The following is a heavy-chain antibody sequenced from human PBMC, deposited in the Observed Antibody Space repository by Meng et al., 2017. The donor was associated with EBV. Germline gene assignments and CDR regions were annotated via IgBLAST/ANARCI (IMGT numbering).Heavy chain of an antibody. Sequence: VRLVQSGADVKKAGASVKVSCKASGYTFTSYGISWVQQAPGQGLEWMGWISAYNGNTNYAQKLQGRVTMTTDTSTSTAYMELRSLRSDDTAVYYCARDGRLYDTPSPFDYWGQGTLVTVSS. V-gene: IGHV1-18*01. CDR2: ISAYNGNT. CDR3: ARDGRLYDTPSPFDY. J-gene: IGHJ4*02. CDR1: GYTFTSYG. D-gene: IGHD3-22*01.